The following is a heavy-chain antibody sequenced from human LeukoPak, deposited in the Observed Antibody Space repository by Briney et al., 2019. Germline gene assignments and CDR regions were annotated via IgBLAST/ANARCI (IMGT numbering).Heavy chain of an antibody. V-gene: IGHV3-30-3*01. D-gene: IGHD3-10*01. CDR1: GFTFSSYT. Sequence: GGSLRLSCAASGFTFSSYTMDWVRQAPGKGLEWVARISYAGSNNYYADSVKGRFTISSDNPKNTLYLRMDSLRAEDTAVYYCARAAHTTYVLGRYYYYAMDVWGQGTTVTVSS. CDR2: ISYAGSNN. J-gene: IGHJ6*02. CDR3: ARAAHTTYVLGRYYYYAMDV.